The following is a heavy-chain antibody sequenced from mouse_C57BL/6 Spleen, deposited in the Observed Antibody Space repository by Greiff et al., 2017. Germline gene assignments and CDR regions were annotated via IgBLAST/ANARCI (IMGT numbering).Heavy chain of an antibody. CDR2: IYPGDGDT. CDR1: GYAFSSSW. V-gene: IGHV1-82*01. D-gene: IGHD2-1*01. Sequence: VKLQQSGPELVKPGASVKISCKASGYAFSSSWMNWVKQRPGKGLEWIGRIYPGDGDTNYNGKFKGKATLTADKSSSTAYMQLSSLTSEDSAVYFCARGGNYVHYWGQGTTLTVSS. CDR3: ARGGNYVHY. J-gene: IGHJ2*01.